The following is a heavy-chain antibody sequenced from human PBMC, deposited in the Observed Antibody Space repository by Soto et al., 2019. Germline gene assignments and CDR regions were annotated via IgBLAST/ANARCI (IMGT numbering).Heavy chain of an antibody. J-gene: IGHJ6*02. Sequence: GGSLRLSCAASGFTFSSYWMSWVRQAPGKGLEWVANIKQDGSEKYYVDSVKSRFTISRDNAKNSLYLQMNSLRAEDTAVYYCARDGSGSPYYYYGMDVWGQGTTVTVSS. V-gene: IGHV3-7*05. D-gene: IGHD3-10*01. CDR1: GFTFSSYW. CDR3: ARDGSGSPYYYYGMDV. CDR2: IKQDGSEK.